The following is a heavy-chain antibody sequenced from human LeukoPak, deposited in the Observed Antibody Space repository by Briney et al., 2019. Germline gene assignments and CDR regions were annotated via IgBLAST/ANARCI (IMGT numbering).Heavy chain of an antibody. J-gene: IGHJ4*02. V-gene: IGHV1-18*01. CDR1: GYTFTNYG. Sequence: ASVKVSCKASGYTFTNYGIFWVRQAPGQGLAWMGWISAYSGNTNYAQKLQGRGTMTTETSTSTAYLELESLGSDDTAVYYCAISQGSYYDTSGYLGGDYWGQGTLVTVSS. D-gene: IGHD3-22*01. CDR2: ISAYSGNT. CDR3: AISQGSYYDTSGYLGGDY.